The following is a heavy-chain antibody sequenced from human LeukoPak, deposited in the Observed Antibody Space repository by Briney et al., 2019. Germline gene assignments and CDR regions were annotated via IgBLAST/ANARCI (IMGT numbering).Heavy chain of an antibody. CDR2: INHSGST. D-gene: IGHD6-13*01. J-gene: IGHJ5*02. V-gene: IGHV4-39*07. Sequence: PSETLSLTCTVSGGSISSNSYSWGWIRQPPGKGLEWIGEINHSGSTNYNPSLKSRVTISVDTSRNQFSLKLSSVTAADTAVYYCARGSIAAAGTRGRNWFDPWGQGTLVTVSS. CDR1: GGSISSNSYS. CDR3: ARGSIAAAGTRGRNWFDP.